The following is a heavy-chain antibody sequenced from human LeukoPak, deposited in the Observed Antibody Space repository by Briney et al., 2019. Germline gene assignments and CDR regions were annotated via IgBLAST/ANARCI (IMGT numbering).Heavy chain of an antibody. CDR3: ARDSSSWKVDAFDI. V-gene: IGHV4-59*01. J-gene: IGHJ3*02. CDR2: IYYIGST. D-gene: IGHD6-13*01. Sequence: PSETLSLTCTVSGGSISSYHWSWIRQPPGKGLEWIGYIYYIGSTNYNPSLKSRVTISVDTSKNQFSLKLSSVTAADTAVYYCARDSSSWKVDAFDIWGQGTMVTVSS. CDR1: GGSISSYH.